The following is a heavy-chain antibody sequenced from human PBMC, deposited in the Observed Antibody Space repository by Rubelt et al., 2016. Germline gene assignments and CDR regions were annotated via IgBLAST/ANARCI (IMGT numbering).Heavy chain of an antibody. D-gene: IGHD3-16*01. CDR1: GGSFSGYY. J-gene: IGHJ6*03. Sequence: QVQLQQWGAGLLKPSETLSLTCAVYGGSFSGYYWSWIRQPPGKGLEWIGEINHSGSTNYNPSLKIRVTISVDMSKIQFSLKLSSVTDADTAVYYCARGKRCYGIPRDYYYMDVWGKGTTVTVSS. V-gene: IGHV4-34*01. CDR2: INHSGST. CDR3: ARGKRCYGIPRDYYYMDV.